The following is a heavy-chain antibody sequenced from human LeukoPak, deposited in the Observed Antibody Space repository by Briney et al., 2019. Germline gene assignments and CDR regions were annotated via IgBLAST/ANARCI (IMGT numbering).Heavy chain of an antibody. J-gene: IGHJ6*03. CDR2: IYIGNTT. V-gene: IGHV3-53*01. Sequence: GGSLRLSCAASGFIVSSSYMTWVRQAPGKGLEWVSLIYIGNTTYYADSVKGRFTISRDNSKNTLCLQMNSLRAEDTALYYCARDNPTGVGVSMDVWGKGTMVTVSS. D-gene: IGHD1-1*01. CDR3: ARDNPTGVGVSMDV. CDR1: GFIVSSSY.